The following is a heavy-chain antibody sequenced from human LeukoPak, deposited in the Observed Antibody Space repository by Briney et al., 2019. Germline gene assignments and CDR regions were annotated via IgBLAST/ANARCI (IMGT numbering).Heavy chain of an antibody. CDR1: GFTFSSYG. J-gene: IGHJ6*02. D-gene: IGHD3-22*01. CDR3: ANDDSSGYYYYYYGMDV. Sequence: GGSLRLSCAASGFTFSSYGMHWVRQAPGKGLEWVAVISYDGSNKYYTESVRGRFTISRDNSKNTLYLQMNSLRTEDTAVYYCANDDSSGYYYYYYGMDVWGQGATVTVSS. V-gene: IGHV3-30*18. CDR2: ISYDGSNK.